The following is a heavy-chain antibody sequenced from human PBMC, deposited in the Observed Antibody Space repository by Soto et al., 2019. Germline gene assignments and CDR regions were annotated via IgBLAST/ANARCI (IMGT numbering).Heavy chain of an antibody. V-gene: IGHV1-18*01. J-gene: IGHJ4*02. CDR2: ISGHNGNT. Sequence: ASVKVSCKASGYSFTNYGISWVRQAPGQGLEWMGWISGHNGNTNYAERLQGRVTMTTDTSTSTAYMELRSLKSDDTAVYYCATDYYGSGSPRSTFFYWGQGTLVTVSS. CDR1: GYSFTNYG. D-gene: IGHD3-10*01. CDR3: ATDYYGSGSPRSTFFY.